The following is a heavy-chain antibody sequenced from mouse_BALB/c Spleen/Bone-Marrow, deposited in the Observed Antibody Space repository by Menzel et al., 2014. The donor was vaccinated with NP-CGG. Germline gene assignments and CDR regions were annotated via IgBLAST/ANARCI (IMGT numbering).Heavy chain of an antibody. CDR2: IRNKANGYTT. CDR1: GLTFTDYY. Sequence: EVQLVESGGGLVQPGGSLRLSCATSGLTFTDYYMSWVRQPPGKALEWLGFIRNKANGYTTEYSASVKGRFTISRDNSQSILYLQMNTLRAEDSATYYCARDDYYAMDYWGQGTSVTVSS. CDR3: ARDDYYAMDY. V-gene: IGHV7-3*02. J-gene: IGHJ4*01.